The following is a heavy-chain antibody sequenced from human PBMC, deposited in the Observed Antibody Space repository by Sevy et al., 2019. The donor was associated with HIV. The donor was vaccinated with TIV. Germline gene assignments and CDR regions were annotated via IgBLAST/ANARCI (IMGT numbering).Heavy chain of an antibody. V-gene: IGHV3-7*03. CDR2: IKQDGSEK. CDR3: AREAKSYDSSGNFDY. D-gene: IGHD3-22*01. CDR1: GFTFSSYW. Sequence: GGSLRLSCAASGFTFSSYWMSWVRQAPGKGLEWVANIKQDGSEKYYVDSVKGRFTISRDNAKNSLYLQMNSLRAEDTAVYYCAREAKSYDSSGNFDYLGQGTLVTVSS. J-gene: IGHJ4*02.